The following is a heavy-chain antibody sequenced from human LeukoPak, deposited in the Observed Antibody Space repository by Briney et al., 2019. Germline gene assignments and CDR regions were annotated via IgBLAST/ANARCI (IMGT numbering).Heavy chain of an antibody. CDR2: IYYSGST. V-gene: IGHV4-39*01. CDR1: GGSISSSSYY. D-gene: IGHD5-18*01. Sequence: PSETLSLTCSVSGGSISSSSYYWGWIRQPPGKGLEWIGSIYYSGSTYYNPSLKSRVTTSADTSKNQFTLNLNSVPAADTAVYYCARVPDSYGFDYWGQGTLVTVSS. J-gene: IGHJ4*02. CDR3: ARVPDSYGFDY.